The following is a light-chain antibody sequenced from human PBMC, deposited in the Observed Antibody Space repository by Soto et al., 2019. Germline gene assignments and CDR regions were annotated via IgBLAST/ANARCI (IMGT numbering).Light chain of an antibody. J-gene: IGLJ1*01. V-gene: IGLV2-14*01. CDR3: TAYTRSSTLV. Sequence: QSVLTQPASVSGSPGQSITISCSGSSSDVGGYKYVSWYQQHPGKAPKLMIYEVNNRPSGVSNRFSGSKSGKTAFLTISGLQAEDEADYYCTAYTRSSTLVFGTGTKVTVL. CDR2: EVN. CDR1: SSDVGGYKY.